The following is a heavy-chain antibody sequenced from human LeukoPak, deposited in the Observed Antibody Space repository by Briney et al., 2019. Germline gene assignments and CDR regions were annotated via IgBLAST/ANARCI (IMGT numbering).Heavy chain of an antibody. J-gene: IGHJ4*02. Sequence: TSETLSLTCAVYGGSFSGYYWSWIRQPPGKGLEWIGEINHSGSTNYNPSLKSRVTISVDTSKNQFSLKLSSVTAADTAVYYCASCPEHYGVFRRNYFDYWGQGTLVTVSS. D-gene: IGHD4-17*01. CDR3: ASCPEHYGVFRRNYFDY. V-gene: IGHV4-34*01. CDR2: INHSGST. CDR1: GGSFSGYY.